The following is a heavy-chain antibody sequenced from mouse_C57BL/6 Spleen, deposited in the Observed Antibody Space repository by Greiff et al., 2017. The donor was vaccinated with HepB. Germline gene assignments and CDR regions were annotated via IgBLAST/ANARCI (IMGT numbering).Heavy chain of an antibody. J-gene: IGHJ1*03. CDR2: IYPGDGDT. CDR3: AREGGYDVGYWYFDV. CDR1: GYAFSSYW. Sequence: QVQLQQSGAELVKPGASVKISCKASGYAFSSYWMNWVKQRPGKGLEWIGQIYPGDGDTNYNGKFKGKATLTADKSSSTAYMQLSSLTSEDSAVYFCAREGGYDVGYWYFDVWGTGTTVTVSS. D-gene: IGHD2-2*01. V-gene: IGHV1-80*01.